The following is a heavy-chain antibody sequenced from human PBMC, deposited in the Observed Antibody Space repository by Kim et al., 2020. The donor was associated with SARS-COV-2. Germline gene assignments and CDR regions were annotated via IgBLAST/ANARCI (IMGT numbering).Heavy chain of an antibody. J-gene: IGHJ4*02. Sequence: GGSLRLSCTSSGFTFSNAWMSWVRQAPGEGLEWGGRVRSGGTTEYAAPVKGRFVGSRDDSKDMVYLQMNSLKSEDTAVYYVVTDIPGIGASAFDYWGQGT. CDR1: GFTFSNAW. CDR2: VRSGGTT. V-gene: IGHV3-15*01. CDR3: VTDIPGIGASAFDY. D-gene: IGHD2-21*01.